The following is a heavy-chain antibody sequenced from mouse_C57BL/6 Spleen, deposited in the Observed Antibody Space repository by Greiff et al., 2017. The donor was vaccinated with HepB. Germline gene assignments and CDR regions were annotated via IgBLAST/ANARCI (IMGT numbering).Heavy chain of an antibody. J-gene: IGHJ2*01. V-gene: IGHV1-50*01. CDR1: GYTFTSYW. D-gene: IGHD2-1*01. CDR2: IDPSDSYT. CDR3: ARYRNVYFDY. Sequence: VQLQQPGAELVKPGASVKLSCKASGYTFTSYWMQWVKQRPGQGLEWIGEIDPSDSYTNYNQKFKGKATLTVDTSSSTAYMQLSSLTSEDSAVYYCARYRNVYFDYWGQGTTLTVSS.